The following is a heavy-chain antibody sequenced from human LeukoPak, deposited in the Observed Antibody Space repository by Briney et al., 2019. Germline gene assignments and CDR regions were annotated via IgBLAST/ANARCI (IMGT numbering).Heavy chain of an antibody. CDR1: GFTFSDYY. J-gene: IGHJ5*02. CDR3: ARPLMYYYGSETYFWFDP. CDR2: ISGPGSTI. Sequence: GGSLRLSCAASGFTFSDYYMSWFRQAPGKGLEWVSYISGPGSTISYADSVKGRFTISRDNAKNSLSLQMNSLRAEDTAVYYCARPLMYYYGSETYFWFDPWGQGTLVTVSS. V-gene: IGHV3-11*04. D-gene: IGHD3-10*01.